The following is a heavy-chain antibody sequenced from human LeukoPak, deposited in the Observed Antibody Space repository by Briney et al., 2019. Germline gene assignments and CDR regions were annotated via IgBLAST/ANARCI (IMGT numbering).Heavy chain of an antibody. CDR1: GYILTELS. CDR2: FDPEDGET. CDR3: ATVASLAVAGSLGYNWFDP. J-gene: IGHJ5*02. Sequence: ASVKVSCKVSGYILTELSMHWVRQAPGKGLEWMGGFDPEDGETIYAQKFQGRVTMTEDTSTGTAYMELSSLRSEDTAVYYCATVASLAVAGSLGYNWFDPWGQGTLVTVSS. D-gene: IGHD6-19*01. V-gene: IGHV1-24*01.